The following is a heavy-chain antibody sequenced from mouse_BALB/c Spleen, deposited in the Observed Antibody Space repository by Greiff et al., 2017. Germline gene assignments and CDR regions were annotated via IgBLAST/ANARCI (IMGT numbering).Heavy chain of an antibody. D-gene: IGHD2-4*01. V-gene: IGHV5-9-4*01. CDR3: ARERAPYDYDYAMDD. Sequence: EVKLMESGGGLVKPGGSLKLSCAASGFTFSSYAMSWVRQSPEKRLEWVAEISSGGSYTYYPDTVTGRFTISRDNAKNTLYLEMSSLRSEDTAMYYCARERAPYDYDYAMDDWGQGTSVTVSS. CDR2: ISSGGSYT. CDR1: GFTFSSYA. J-gene: IGHJ4*01.